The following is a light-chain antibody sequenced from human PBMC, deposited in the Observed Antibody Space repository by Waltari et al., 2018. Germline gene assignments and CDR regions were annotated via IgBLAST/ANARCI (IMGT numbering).Light chain of an antibody. V-gene: IGLV3-1*01. Sequence: SYELTQPPSVSVSPGQTASITCSGDKLGDKYACWYQQKPGQSPVLVSYQESKRTSGIPERFSGSNSGNTATLTISGTQAMDEADYYCQAWDSSTVVFGTGTKVTVL. CDR1: KLGDKY. CDR3: QAWDSSTVV. J-gene: IGLJ1*01. CDR2: QES.